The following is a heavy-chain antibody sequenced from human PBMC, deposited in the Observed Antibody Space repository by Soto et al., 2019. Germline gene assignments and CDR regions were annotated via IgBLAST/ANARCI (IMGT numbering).Heavy chain of an antibody. CDR3: ARGNDVNWFDP. V-gene: IGHV4-61*01. J-gene: IGHJ5*02. CDR1: GGSVSSGSYC. Sequence: ASETLPLTCTVSGGSVSSGSYCWSWIRQPPGKGLEWIGYIYYSGSTNYNPSLKSRVTISVDTSKNQFSLKLSSVTAADTAVYYCARGNDVNWFDPWGQGTLVTVSS. CDR2: IYYSGST.